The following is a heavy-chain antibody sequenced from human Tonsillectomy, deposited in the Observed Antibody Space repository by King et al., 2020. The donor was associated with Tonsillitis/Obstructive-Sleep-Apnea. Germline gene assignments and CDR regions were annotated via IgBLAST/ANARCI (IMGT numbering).Heavy chain of an antibody. CDR2: LSYVGGNK. CDR1: GFTFSSFA. V-gene: IGHV3-30*04. Sequence: QLVQSGGAVFQPGGSLRLSCAASGFTFSSFAMHWFRQAPGKGLEWVAVLSYVGGNKYYADSLKGRFTISRDNSKNTLYLQMNSLRAEDTAVYYCASALSYYYDSSGYYYSTDYWGQGTLVTVSS. CDR3: ASALSYYYDSSGYYYSTDY. D-gene: IGHD3-22*01. J-gene: IGHJ4*02.